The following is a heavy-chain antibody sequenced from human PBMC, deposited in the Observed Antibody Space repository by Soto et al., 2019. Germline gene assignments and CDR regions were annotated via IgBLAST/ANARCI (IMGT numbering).Heavy chain of an antibody. CDR2: ISAHNGNT. CDR3: ARGRYGDY. CDR1: GYAFTTYG. J-gene: IGHJ4*02. Sequence: QVHLVQSGAEVKKPGASVKVSCKGSGYAFTTYGNTWVRQAPGQGLEWMGWISAHNGNTNYAQKLQGRVTVTRDTSTSTAYMELRSLRSDDTAVYYCARGRYGDYWGQGALLTVSS. V-gene: IGHV1-18*01. D-gene: IGHD1-1*01.